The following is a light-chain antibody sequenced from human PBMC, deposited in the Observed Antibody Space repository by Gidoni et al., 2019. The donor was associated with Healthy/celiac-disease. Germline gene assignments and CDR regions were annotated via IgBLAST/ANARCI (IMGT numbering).Light chain of an antibody. Sequence: DIHLTQSPSSLSASIGDRVNITCRASDSMASYINWYQQLPGKAPSLLIYTASNLERGVPSRFSGSGSGAEFTLTITDLQAEDFATYYCQQTYSMPWTFGQGTYV. V-gene: IGKV1-39*01. CDR1: DSMASY. CDR3: QQTYSMPWT. J-gene: IGKJ1*01. CDR2: TAS.